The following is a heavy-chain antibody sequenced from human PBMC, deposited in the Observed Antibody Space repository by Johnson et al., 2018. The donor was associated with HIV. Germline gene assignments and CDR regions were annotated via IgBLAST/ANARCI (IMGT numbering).Heavy chain of an antibody. V-gene: IGHV3-11*04. CDR3: ARDSTPWGGDYVGYAFDI. J-gene: IGHJ3*02. CDR2: ISSSGSTI. Sequence: VQLVESGGGLVKPGGSLRLSCAASAFTFSDYYMSWIRQAPGKGLECISYISSSGSTIYYADSVKGRFTISRDNAKNSLYLQMNSLRAEDTALYYCARDSTPWGGDYVGYAFDIWGQGTMVTVSS. D-gene: IGHD4-17*01. CDR1: AFTFSDYY.